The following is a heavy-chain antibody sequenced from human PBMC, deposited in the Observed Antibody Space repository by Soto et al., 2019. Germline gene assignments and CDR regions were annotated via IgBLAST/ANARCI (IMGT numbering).Heavy chain of an antibody. J-gene: IGHJ6*02. CDR1: GFTFSSYA. CDR2: ISGSGGST. Sequence: GGSLRLSCAASGFTFSSYAMSWVRQAPGKGLEWVSAISGSGGSTYYADSVKGRFTISRDNSKNTLYLQMNSLRAEDTAVYYWAKDRYSSSWYFGYGDIWYYYYGMDVWGQGTTVTVSS. V-gene: IGHV3-23*01. CDR3: AKDRYSSSWYFGYGDIWYYYYGMDV. D-gene: IGHD6-13*01.